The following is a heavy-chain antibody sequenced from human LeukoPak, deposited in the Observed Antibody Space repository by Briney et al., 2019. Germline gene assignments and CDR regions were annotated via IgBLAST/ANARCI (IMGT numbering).Heavy chain of an antibody. Sequence: GGSLRLSCAASGFTFSSYGMSWVRQAPGKGLEWVSSISSSSSYIYYADSVKGRFTISRDNAKNSLYLQMNSLRAEDTAVYYCARAGYSSGLGFYWGQGTLVTVSS. J-gene: IGHJ4*02. CDR3: ARAGYSSGLGFY. CDR1: GFTFSSYG. D-gene: IGHD6-19*01. CDR2: ISSSSSYI. V-gene: IGHV3-21*01.